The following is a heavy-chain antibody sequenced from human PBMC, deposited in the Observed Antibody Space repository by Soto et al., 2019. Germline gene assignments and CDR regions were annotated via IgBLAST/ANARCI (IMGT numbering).Heavy chain of an antibody. J-gene: IGHJ5*02. V-gene: IGHV4-59*08. Sequence: SETLSLTCTVSGGSISSYYWTWIRQPPGKGLEWIGYIYYSGSTNYNPSLKSRVTISVATSKTQFSLKLSSVTAADTAVYYCARGVLLWFGELADWFDPWGQGTLVTVSS. CDR3: ARGVLLWFGELADWFDP. CDR1: GGSISSYY. CDR2: IYYSGST. D-gene: IGHD3-10*01.